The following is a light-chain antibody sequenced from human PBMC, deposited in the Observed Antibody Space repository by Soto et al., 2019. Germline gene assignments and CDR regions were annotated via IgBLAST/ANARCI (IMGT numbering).Light chain of an antibody. J-gene: IGLJ3*02. V-gene: IGLV4-69*01. CDR2: LNSDGSH. CDR1: SGHSSYT. Sequence: HLVLTQSPSASASLGASVKLTCTLSSGHSSYTIAWHQQQPEKGPRYLMKLNSDGSHRKGDGIPDRFSGSSSGAERYLTISILQSEDEADYYCQTWGTGFRVFGGGTKLIVL. CDR3: QTWGTGFRV.